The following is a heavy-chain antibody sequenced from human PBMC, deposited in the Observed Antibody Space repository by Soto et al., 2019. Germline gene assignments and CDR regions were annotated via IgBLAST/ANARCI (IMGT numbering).Heavy chain of an antibody. CDR1: GFTFSSYG. Sequence: GGSLRLSCAASGFTFSSYGMHWVRQAPGKGLEWVAVIPYDGSNKYYADSVKGRFTISRDNSKNTLYLQMNSLRAEDTAVYYCAKDNMYSSGWFDYWGQGTLVTVSS. J-gene: IGHJ4*02. CDR3: AKDNMYSSGWFDY. D-gene: IGHD6-19*01. V-gene: IGHV3-30*18. CDR2: IPYDGSNK.